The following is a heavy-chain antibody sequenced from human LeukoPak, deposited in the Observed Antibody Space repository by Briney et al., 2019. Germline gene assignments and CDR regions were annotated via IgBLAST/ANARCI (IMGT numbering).Heavy chain of an antibody. J-gene: IGHJ4*02. V-gene: IGHV4-4*02. CDR1: GGSITSTNW. CDR3: SRENGAFSPFGY. Sequence: TSETLSLTCGVSGGSITSTNWWSWVRQPPGQGLEWIGEVSLSGLTNYNPSLNSRVIMALDTSKNHLSLNLTSVTAADTAEYYCSRENGAFSPFGYWGQGTLVTVPS. D-gene: IGHD2-8*01. CDR2: VSLSGLT.